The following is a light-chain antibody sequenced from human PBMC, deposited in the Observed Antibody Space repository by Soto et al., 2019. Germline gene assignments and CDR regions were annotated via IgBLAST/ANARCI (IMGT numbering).Light chain of an antibody. Sequence: EIVMTQSPATLSVSPGERATLSCMASQSVSSNLAWYQQKPGQAPRLLIYGASTRATGIPARFSGSGSGTEFTLTISSLQSEDFAVYYCQQYNSWPPGYTFGHGTKLEIK. CDR3: QQYNSWPPGYT. CDR2: GAS. CDR1: QSVSSN. V-gene: IGKV3-15*01. J-gene: IGKJ2*01.